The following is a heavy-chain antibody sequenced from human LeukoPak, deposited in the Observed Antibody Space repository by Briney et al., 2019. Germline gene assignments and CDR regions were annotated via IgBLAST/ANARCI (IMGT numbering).Heavy chain of an antibody. CDR3: AKDLEFIVGGGY. J-gene: IGHJ4*02. CDR1: EFTFSSSW. Sequence: PGGSLRLSCTASEFTFSSSWMSWVRQAPGKGLECVANIKYDGSDKYYVDSVKGRFTISRDNSKNTLYLQMNSLRAGDTAVYYCAKDLEFIVGGGYWGQGTLVTVSS. CDR2: IKYDGSDK. D-gene: IGHD1-26*01. V-gene: IGHV3-7*03.